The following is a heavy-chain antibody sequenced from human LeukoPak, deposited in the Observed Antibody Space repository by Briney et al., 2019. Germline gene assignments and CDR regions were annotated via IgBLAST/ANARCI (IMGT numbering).Heavy chain of an antibody. J-gene: IGHJ4*02. V-gene: IGHV3-48*01. D-gene: IGHD3-22*01. Sequence: GGSLRLSCAASGFTFSSYSMNWVRQAPGKGLEWVSYISSSSSSTIYYADSVKGRFTISRDNSKNTLYLQMNSLRAEDTAVYYCAKDLWSWLSPLLVDYWGQGTLVTVSS. CDR2: ISSSSSSTI. CDR1: GFTFSSYS. CDR3: AKDLWSWLSPLLVDY.